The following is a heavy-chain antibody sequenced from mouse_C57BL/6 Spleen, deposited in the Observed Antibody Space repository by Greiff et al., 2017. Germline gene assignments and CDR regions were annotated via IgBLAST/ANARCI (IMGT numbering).Heavy chain of an antibody. D-gene: IGHD3-2*02. V-gene: IGHV1-82*01. Sequence: QVQLQQSGPELVKPGASVKISCKASGYAFSSSWMNWVKQRPGKGLEWIGRIYPGDGDTNYNGKFKGKATLTADKSSSTADMQLSSLTSEDSAVYFCARDSSGYVYSMDYWGQGTSVTVSS. CDR1: GYAFSSSW. J-gene: IGHJ4*01. CDR3: ARDSSGYVYSMDY. CDR2: IYPGDGDT.